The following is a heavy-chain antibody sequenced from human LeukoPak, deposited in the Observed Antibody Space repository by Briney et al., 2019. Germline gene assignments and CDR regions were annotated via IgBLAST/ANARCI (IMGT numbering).Heavy chain of an antibody. CDR2: IIAILDTA. D-gene: IGHD5-12*01. V-gene: IGHV1-69*08. Sequence: SVKVSCKASGGSFSDYSISWVRQAPGQGLEWMGRIIAILDTAHYAQKFQGRFTITADKSTTTVYMELSSLRSDDTAVYYCVRSGYDYDWFEPWGQGTLVTVSS. CDR3: VRSGYDYDWFEP. CDR1: GGSFSDYS. J-gene: IGHJ5*02.